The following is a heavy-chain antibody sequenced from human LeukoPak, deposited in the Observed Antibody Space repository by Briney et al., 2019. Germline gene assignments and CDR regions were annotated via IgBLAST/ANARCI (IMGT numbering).Heavy chain of an antibody. V-gene: IGHV3-7*01. J-gene: IGHJ4*02. Sequence: GGALRLSCAASGFTFSSCWMSWVRQAPGKGLEGVANIKQDGTEKYYLASVKGRFTISRDNAKNSLYLQMNSLRAEDAAVYYCATQMVGATTIDHWGQGTLVTVSS. CDR3: ATQMVGATTIDH. CDR1: GFTFSSCW. D-gene: IGHD1-26*01. CDR2: IKQDGTEK.